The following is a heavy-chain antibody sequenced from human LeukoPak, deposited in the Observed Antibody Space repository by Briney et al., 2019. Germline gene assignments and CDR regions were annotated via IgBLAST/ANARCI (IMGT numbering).Heavy chain of an antibody. D-gene: IGHD1-26*01. CDR2: ISWNSGSL. J-gene: IGHJ4*02. CDR3: ARDGAIGADY. V-gene: IGHV3-9*01. CDR1: GFTFDDYA. Sequence: SLRLSCAASGFTFDDYAMHWARQAPGKGLEWVSSISWNSGSLGYAGSVKGRFTISRDNAKNTLYLQMNSLRAEDTAVYYCARDGAIGADYWGQGTLVTVSS.